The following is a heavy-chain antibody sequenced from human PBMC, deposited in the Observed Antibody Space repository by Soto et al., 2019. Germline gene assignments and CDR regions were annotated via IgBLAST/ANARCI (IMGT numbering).Heavy chain of an antibody. CDR2: IKSKTDGGTT. V-gene: IGHV3-15*01. CDR1: GFTFSNAW. CDR3: TTDWPGVVVVPAATYRENAFDI. J-gene: IGHJ3*02. D-gene: IGHD2-2*01. Sequence: GGSLRLSCAASGFTFSNAWMSWVRQAPGKGLEWVGRIKSKTDGGTTDYAAPVKGRFTISRDDSKNTLYLQMNSLKTEDTAVYYCTTDWPGVVVVPAATYRENAFDIWGQGTMVTVSS.